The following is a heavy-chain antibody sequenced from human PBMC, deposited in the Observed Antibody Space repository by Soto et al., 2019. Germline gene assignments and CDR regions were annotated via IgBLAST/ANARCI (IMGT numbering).Heavy chain of an antibody. J-gene: IGHJ3*02. D-gene: IGHD3-22*01. CDR3: ARDFYYDSSGYRGDAFDI. CDR1: GYTFTSYA. V-gene: IGHV1-3*01. Sequence: ASVKISCKASGYTFTSYAMHWVRTAPGQRLEWMGWINAGNGNTKYSRKFQGRVTITRDTSASTAYMELSSLRSEDTAVYYCARDFYYDSSGYRGDAFDIWGQGTMVTVSS. CDR2: INAGNGNT.